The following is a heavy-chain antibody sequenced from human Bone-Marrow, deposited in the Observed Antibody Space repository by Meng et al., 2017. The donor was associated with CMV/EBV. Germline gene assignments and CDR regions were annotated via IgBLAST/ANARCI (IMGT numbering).Heavy chain of an antibody. CDR1: GYTFTSYG. J-gene: IGHJ4*02. CDR3: ARDEPYGPAIG. Sequence: ASVKVSCKASGYTFTSYGISWVRQAPGQGLEWMGWISAYNGNTNYAQKLQGRVTMTRDTSISTAYMELSRLRSDDTAVYYCARDEPYGPAIGWGQGTLVTVSS. V-gene: IGHV1-18*01. CDR2: ISAYNGNT. D-gene: IGHD2-2*01.